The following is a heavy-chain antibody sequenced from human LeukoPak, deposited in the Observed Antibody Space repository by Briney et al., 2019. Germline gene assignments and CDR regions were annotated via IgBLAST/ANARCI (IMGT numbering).Heavy chain of an antibody. Sequence: SETLSLTCAVSGYSISSGYYWGWIRQPPGKGLEWIGSIYHSGSTYYNPSLKSRVTISVDTSKNQFSLKLSSVTAADTAVYYCASSDKGYWGQGTLVTVSS. J-gene: IGHJ4*02. CDR2: IYHSGST. CDR3: ASSDKGY. CDR1: GYSISSGYY. D-gene: IGHD2-15*01. V-gene: IGHV4-38-2*01.